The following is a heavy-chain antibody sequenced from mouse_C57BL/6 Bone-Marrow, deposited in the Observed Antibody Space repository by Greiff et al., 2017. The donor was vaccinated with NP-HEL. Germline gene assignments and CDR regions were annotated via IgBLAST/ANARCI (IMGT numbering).Heavy chain of an antibody. CDR1: GYTFTSYW. D-gene: IGHD1-1*01. V-gene: IGHV1-53*01. Sequence: QVQLKQSGTELVKPGASVKLSCKASGYTFTSYWMHWVKQRPGQGLEWIGNINPSNGGTNYNEKFKSKATLTADKSSSTAYMQLSSLTSEDSAVYDCARCRCSSSYTWFAYWGQGTLVTVSA. J-gene: IGHJ3*01. CDR3: ARCRCSSSYTWFAY. CDR2: INPSNGGT.